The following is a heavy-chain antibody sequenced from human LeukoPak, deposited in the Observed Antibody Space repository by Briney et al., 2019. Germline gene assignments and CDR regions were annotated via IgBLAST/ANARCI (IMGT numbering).Heavy chain of an antibody. D-gene: IGHD4-11*01. CDR2: IYHSGST. CDR3: ARDSNIARFYF. CDR1: GGSISSGGYS. V-gene: IGHV4-30-2*01. Sequence: SETLSLTCAVSGGSISSGGYSWSWIRQPPGKGLEWIGYIYHSGSTYYNPSLQSRVTVSLDTSKKLFSLKLNSVIAADTAVYFCARDSNIARFYFWGQGTLVTVPS. J-gene: IGHJ4*02.